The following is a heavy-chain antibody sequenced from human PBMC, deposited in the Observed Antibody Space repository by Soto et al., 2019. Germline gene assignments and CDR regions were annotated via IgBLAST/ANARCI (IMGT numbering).Heavy chain of an antibody. Sequence: QEKLVESGGGVVQPGRSLRLSCAASGFTVSAYGMHWVRQAPGKGLEWVTVISYDGSSKYYADSVKGRFIVSRDNSKNTLYLQMNSLRPEDTAVYYCAKVTFSGDYYYSYGMDVWGQGTTVTVSS. CDR2: ISYDGSSK. CDR1: GFTVSAYG. J-gene: IGHJ6*02. CDR3: AKVTFSGDYYYSYGMDV. D-gene: IGHD1-26*01. V-gene: IGHV3-30*18.